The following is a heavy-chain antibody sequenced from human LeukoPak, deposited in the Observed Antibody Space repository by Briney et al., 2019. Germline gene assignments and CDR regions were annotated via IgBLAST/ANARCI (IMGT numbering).Heavy chain of an antibody. Sequence: ASVKVSCKASGGTFSSYAISWVRQAPGQGLEWMGRIITIFGTANYAQKFQGRVTITTDESTSTAYMELSSLRSEDTAVYYCARGVGSGSNWFDPWGQGTLVTVSS. CDR1: GGTFSSYA. D-gene: IGHD3-10*01. CDR2: IITIFGTA. CDR3: ARGVGSGSNWFDP. V-gene: IGHV1-69*05. J-gene: IGHJ5*02.